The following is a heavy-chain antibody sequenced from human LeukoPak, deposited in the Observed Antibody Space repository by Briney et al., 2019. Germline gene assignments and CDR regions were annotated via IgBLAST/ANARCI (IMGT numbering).Heavy chain of an antibody. D-gene: IGHD1-26*01. CDR1: GGSISSGSYY. CDR2: IYTSGST. CDR3: ARHFGGSYYFDY. Sequence: SETLSLTCTVSGGSISSGSYYWSWIRQPAGKGLEWIGRIYTSGSTNYNPSLKSRVTISVDPSKNQFSLKLSSVTAADTAVYYCARHFGGSYYFDYWGQGTLVTVSS. J-gene: IGHJ4*02. V-gene: IGHV4-61*02.